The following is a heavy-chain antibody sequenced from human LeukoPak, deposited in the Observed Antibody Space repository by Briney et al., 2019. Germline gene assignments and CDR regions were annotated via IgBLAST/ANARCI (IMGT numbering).Heavy chain of an antibody. Sequence: PGGSLRLSCAASGFTVSSNYMSWVRQAPGKGLEWVSVVYRAGRTYYADSVKGRFTISRDNSKNTMYLQMNSLRAEDTAVYYCARSATIFGVEGWFDPWGQGTLVTVSS. V-gene: IGHV3-53*01. CDR1: GFTVSSNY. CDR2: VYRAGRT. J-gene: IGHJ5*02. CDR3: ARSATIFGVEGWFDP. D-gene: IGHD3-3*01.